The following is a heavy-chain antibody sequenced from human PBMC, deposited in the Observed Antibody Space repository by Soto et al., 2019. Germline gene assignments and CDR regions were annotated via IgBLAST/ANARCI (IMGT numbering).Heavy chain of an antibody. CDR2: MNPNSGNT. CDR3: ARGGIVVVVAASGGIAV. Sequence: GSSVKVSCKASGYTFTSYDINWVRQATGQGLEWMGWMNPNSGNTGYAQKFQGRVTMTRNTSISTAYMELSSLRSEDTAVYYCARGGIVVVVAASGGIAVWGQGTTVTVSS. CDR1: GYTFTSYD. J-gene: IGHJ6*02. V-gene: IGHV1-8*01. D-gene: IGHD2-15*01.